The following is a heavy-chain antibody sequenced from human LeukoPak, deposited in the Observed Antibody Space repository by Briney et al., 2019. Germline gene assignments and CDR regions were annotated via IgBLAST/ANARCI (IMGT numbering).Heavy chain of an antibody. D-gene: IGHD3-22*01. CDR2: ISSSGSTI. V-gene: IGHV3-48*03. CDR3: ARGGSGYSSGYYY. Sequence: GGSLRLSCAASGFTFSSYEMNWVRQAPGKGLERVAYISSSGSTIYYADSVKGRFTISRDNAKNSLYLQMNSLRAEDTAVYYCARGGSGYSSGYYYWGQGTLVTVSS. CDR1: GFTFSSYE. J-gene: IGHJ4*02.